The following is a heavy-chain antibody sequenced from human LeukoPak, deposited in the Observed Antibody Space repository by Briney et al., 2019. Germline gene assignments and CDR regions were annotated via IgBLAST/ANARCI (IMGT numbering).Heavy chain of an antibody. Sequence: GGSLRLSCAASGFTFSSYAMSWVRQAPGKGLEWVSGIRGSGGSTYYADSVKGRFTISRDNSRNTLYLQMNSLRAEDTAVYYCAREYGDSLGYWGQGTLVTVSS. D-gene: IGHD4-17*01. CDR2: IRGSGGST. V-gene: IGHV3-23*01. CDR3: AREYGDSLGY. CDR1: GFTFSSYA. J-gene: IGHJ4*02.